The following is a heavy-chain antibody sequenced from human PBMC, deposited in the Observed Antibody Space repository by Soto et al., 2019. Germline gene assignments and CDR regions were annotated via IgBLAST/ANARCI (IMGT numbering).Heavy chain of an antibody. Sequence: QVQLQESGPGLVKPSETLSLTCTVSGGSVSSGSYYWSWIRQPPGKGLEWIGYIYYSGSTNYNPYLKSGVTISVDTYKNQFSLTLSSVTAADTTVYYCARYIVDYYDSSGYGYYYGMDVWGQGTTVTVSS. CDR2: IYYSGST. CDR1: GGSVSSGSYY. J-gene: IGHJ6*02. D-gene: IGHD3-22*01. V-gene: IGHV4-61*01. CDR3: ARYIVDYYDSSGYGYYYGMDV.